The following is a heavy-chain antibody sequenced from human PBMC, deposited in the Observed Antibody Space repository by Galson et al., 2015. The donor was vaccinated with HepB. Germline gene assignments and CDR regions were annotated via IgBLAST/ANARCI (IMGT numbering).Heavy chain of an antibody. D-gene: IGHD3-16*01. V-gene: IGHV4-34*01. CDR2: ITPSGNP. CDR3: ARVRSQVVAGIMIPYYLDH. CDR1: GESFSGYY. J-gene: IGHJ4*02. Sequence: VNGESFSGYYWTWIRRSPGTGLEWIGQITPSGNPTYKPSLQRRATMSVDTSRNQFSLRLTVVTAADTAMYYCARVRSQVVAGIMIPYYLDHWGQGTLVTVSS.